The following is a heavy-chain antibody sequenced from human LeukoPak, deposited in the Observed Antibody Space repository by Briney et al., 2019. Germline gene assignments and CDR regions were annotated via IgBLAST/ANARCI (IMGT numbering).Heavy chain of an antibody. CDR3: ARGSPSSDAFDI. Sequence: SETLSLTCTVSGGSISSYYWSWIRQPPGKGLEWIGYIYYSGSTNYNPSLKSRVTISVDTSKNQFSLKLSSVTAADTAVYYCARGSPSSDAFDIWGQGTMVTVSS. V-gene: IGHV4-59*01. CDR2: IYYSGST. J-gene: IGHJ3*02. CDR1: GGSISSYY.